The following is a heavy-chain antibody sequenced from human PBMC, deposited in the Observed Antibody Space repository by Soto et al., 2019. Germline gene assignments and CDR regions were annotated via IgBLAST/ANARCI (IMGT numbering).Heavy chain of an antibody. D-gene: IGHD1-26*01. J-gene: IGHJ4*02. Sequence: QVQLVESGGGVVQPGRSLRLSCEASGFTFSSYAMHWVRQAPGKGLEWVAVISYDGSNKYYADSVKGRFTISRDNSKNTLYLQRNRLRAEDTGVYYWARDHVGDFVYWGQGTLVTVSS. V-gene: IGHV3-30-3*01. CDR2: ISYDGSNK. CDR1: GFTFSSYA. CDR3: ARDHVGDFVY.